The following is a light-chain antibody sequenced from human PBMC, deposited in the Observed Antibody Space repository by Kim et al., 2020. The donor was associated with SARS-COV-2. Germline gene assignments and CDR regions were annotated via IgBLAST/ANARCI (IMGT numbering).Light chain of an antibody. CDR2: GKD. CDR1: SLRRFY. Sequence: SSELTQDPAVSVALGQTVRITCQGDSLRRFYASWYQLKPGQAPIFVLYGKDNRPSGIPDRFSGSTSGNTASMTITGAQADDEADYYCNSRESSGNSYVFGTGTKVTVL. CDR3: NSRESSGNSYV. J-gene: IGLJ1*01. V-gene: IGLV3-19*01.